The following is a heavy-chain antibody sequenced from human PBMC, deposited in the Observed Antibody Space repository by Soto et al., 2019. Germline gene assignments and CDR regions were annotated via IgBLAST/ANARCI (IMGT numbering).Heavy chain of an antibody. CDR3: ANGGAYYGSGGSYFFDV. V-gene: IGHV3-23*01. Sequence: PGGSLRLSCAASGFTFSRYAINWVRQAPGKGLEWVSGVSADGVNIKYTDSVMGRFTIPRDNSKSTVNLQMNSLRAEDTAVYYCANGGAYYGSGGSYFFDVWGQGTTVTVSS. J-gene: IGHJ6*02. CDR2: VSADGVNI. D-gene: IGHD3-10*01. CDR1: GFTFSRYA.